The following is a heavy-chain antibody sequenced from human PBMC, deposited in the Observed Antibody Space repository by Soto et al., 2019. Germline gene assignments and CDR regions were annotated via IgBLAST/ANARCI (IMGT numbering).Heavy chain of an antibody. CDR1: GGTFSSYA. CDR3: ARDLLGAYGDYVATVFDY. J-gene: IGHJ4*02. V-gene: IGHV1-69*01. CDR2: IIPIFGTA. D-gene: IGHD4-17*01. Sequence: QVQLVQSGAEVKKPGSSVKVSCKASGGTFSSYAISWVRQAPGQGLEWMGGIIPIFGTANYAQKFQGRVTLTSDESTSTAYMELSSLRSEDTAVYYCARDLLGAYGDYVATVFDYWRQGALVTVSS.